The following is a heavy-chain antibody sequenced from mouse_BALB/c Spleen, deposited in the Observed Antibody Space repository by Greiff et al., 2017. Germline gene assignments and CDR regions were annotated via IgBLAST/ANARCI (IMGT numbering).Heavy chain of an antibody. D-gene: IGHD2-14*01. V-gene: IGHV2-2*02. CDR1: GFSLTSYG. Sequence: QVHVKQSGPGLVQPSQSLSITCTVSGFSLTSYGVHWVRQSPGKGLEWLGVIWSGGSTDYNAAFISRLSISKDNSKSQVFFKMNSLQANDTAIYYCARRDYRYDEGAMDYWGQGTSVTVSS. CDR2: IWSGGST. CDR3: ARRDYRYDEGAMDY. J-gene: IGHJ4*01.